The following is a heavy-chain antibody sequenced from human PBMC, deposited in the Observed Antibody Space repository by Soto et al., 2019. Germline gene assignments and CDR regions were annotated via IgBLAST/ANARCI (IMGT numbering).Heavy chain of an antibody. CDR3: ARDWSNIVVVVVATCGVGGIDN. CDR2: ISYDGSNK. D-gene: IGHD2-15*01. V-gene: IGHV3-30-3*01. CDR1: GFTFSSYA. Sequence: QVQLVESGGGVVQPGRSLRLSCAASGFTFSSYAMHWVRQAPGKGLEWVAVISYDGSNKYYADSVKGRFTISRDNSKNSLYLQLNSLRAEDTAGYYCARDWSNIVVVVVATCGVGGIDNWVPGTLVT. J-gene: IGHJ4*02.